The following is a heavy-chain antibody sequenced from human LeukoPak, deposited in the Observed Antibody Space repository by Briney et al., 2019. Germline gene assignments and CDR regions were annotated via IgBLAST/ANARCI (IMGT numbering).Heavy chain of an antibody. CDR1: GYTFTSYG. CDR3: AIDYYGSGSYPPNYYGMDV. J-gene: IGHJ6*02. V-gene: IGHV1-18*01. Sequence: ASVKVSCKASGYTFTSYGISWVRQAPGQGLEWMGWISAYNGNTNYAQKLRGKVTMTTDTSTSTAYMELRSLRSDDTAVYYCAIDYYGSGSYPPNYYGMDVWGQGTTVTVSS. D-gene: IGHD3-10*01. CDR2: ISAYNGNT.